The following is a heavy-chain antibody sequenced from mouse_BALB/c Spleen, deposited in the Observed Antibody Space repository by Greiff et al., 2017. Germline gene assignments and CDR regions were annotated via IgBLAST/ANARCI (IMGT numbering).Heavy chain of an antibody. D-gene: IGHD1-1*02. Sequence: EVKLMESGGGLVQPGGSLKLSCAASGFTFSSYGMSWVRQTPDKRLELVATINSNGGSTYYPDSVKGRFTISRDNAKNTLYLQMSSLKSEDTAMYYCARGYGAYWGQGTTLTVSS. CDR1: GFTFSSYG. V-gene: IGHV5-6-3*01. CDR3: ARGYGAY. J-gene: IGHJ2*01. CDR2: INSNGGST.